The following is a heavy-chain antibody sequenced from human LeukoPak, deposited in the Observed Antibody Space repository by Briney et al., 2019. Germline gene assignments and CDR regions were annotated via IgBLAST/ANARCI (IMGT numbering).Heavy chain of an antibody. D-gene: IGHD1-14*01. CDR3: ARVLTGWGKNAKYFDY. J-gene: IGHJ4*02. CDR1: GYTFTSYY. V-gene: IGHV1-46*01. CDR2: INPSGGST. Sequence: ASVKVSCKASGYTFTSYYMHWVRQAPGQGLEWMGIINPSGGSTSYAQKFQGRVTITRDISTSTVYMELNSLKSEDTAVYYWARVLTGWGKNAKYFDYWGQGTLVTVSS.